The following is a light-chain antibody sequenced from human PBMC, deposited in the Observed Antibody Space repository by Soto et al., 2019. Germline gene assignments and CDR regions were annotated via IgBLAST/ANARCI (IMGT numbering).Light chain of an antibody. V-gene: IGKV1-39*01. Sequence: DFQITQSPSTLSATVGDRVTITCRASQSISSWLAWYQQKPGKAPTLLIYAASSLQSGVPSRFSGSGSGTDFTLTISSLQPEDFATYYCQQSYSTPITFGQGTRLEI. CDR3: QQSYSTPIT. CDR1: QSISSW. CDR2: AAS. J-gene: IGKJ5*01.